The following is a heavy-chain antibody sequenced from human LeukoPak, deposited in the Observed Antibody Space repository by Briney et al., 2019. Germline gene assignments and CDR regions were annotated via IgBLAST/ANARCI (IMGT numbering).Heavy chain of an antibody. CDR1: GFTFDNYA. J-gene: IGHJ4*02. V-gene: IGHV3-9*01. Sequence: GGPLRLSCAASGFTFDNYAMHWVRQAPGKGLQWVSSISWNGDDIGYADSVKGRFTISRDNTKKFLYLQMNSLRTEDKALYYCAKGSGTYQGPFDSWGQGTLVTVSS. CDR2: ISWNGDDI. CDR3: AKGSGTYQGPFDS. D-gene: IGHD1-26*01.